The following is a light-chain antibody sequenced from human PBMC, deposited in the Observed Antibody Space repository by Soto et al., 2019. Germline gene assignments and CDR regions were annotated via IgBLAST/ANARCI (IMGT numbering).Light chain of an antibody. J-gene: IGKJ1*01. CDR2: EAS. CDR1: QGIGND. Sequence: AIQVTQSPSSLSASVGDRVTISCRASQGIGNDLGWYQQKPGKAPKLLIYEASTLQTGVASRFSGSGSGTDFTLILRSIQPEDFATYYCLQDYVYPWTFGQGTKVEVK. CDR3: LQDYVYPWT. V-gene: IGKV1-6*01.